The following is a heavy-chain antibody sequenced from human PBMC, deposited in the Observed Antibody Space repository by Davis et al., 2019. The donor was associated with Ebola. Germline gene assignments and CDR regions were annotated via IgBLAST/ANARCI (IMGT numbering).Heavy chain of an antibody. CDR3: AREDLWFGELVYGMDV. Sequence: GESLKISCAASGFTFSSYSMNWVRQAPGKGLEWVAVISYDGSNKYYADSVKGRFTISRDNSKNTLYLQMNSLRAEDTAVYYCAREDLWFGELVYGMDVWGKGTTVTVSS. CDR1: GFTFSSYS. D-gene: IGHD3-10*01. V-gene: IGHV3-30*03. J-gene: IGHJ6*04. CDR2: ISYDGSNK.